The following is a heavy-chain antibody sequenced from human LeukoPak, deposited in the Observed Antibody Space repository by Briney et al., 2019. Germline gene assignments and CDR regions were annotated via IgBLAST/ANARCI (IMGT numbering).Heavy chain of an antibody. J-gene: IGHJ6*02. D-gene: IGHD3-10*01. V-gene: IGHV1-8*01. CDR3: ARVLWFGELSSYYYGMDV. CDR1: GYTFTSYD. Sequence: GASVKFSCKASGYTFTSYDINWVRQATGQGLEWMGWMNPNSGNTGYAQKFQGRVTMTRNTSISTAYMELSSLRSEDTAVYYCARVLWFGELSSYYYGMDVWGQGTTVTVSS. CDR2: MNPNSGNT.